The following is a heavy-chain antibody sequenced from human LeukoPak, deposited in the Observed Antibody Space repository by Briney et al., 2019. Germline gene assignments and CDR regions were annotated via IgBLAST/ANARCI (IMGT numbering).Heavy chain of an antibody. CDR1: GGSISSSSYY. J-gene: IGHJ4*02. D-gene: IGHD3/OR15-3a*01. CDR2: IYYSGST. V-gene: IGHV4-39*01. Sequence: SETQSLTCTVSGGSISSSSYYWGWIRQPPGKGLEWIGSIYYSGSTYYNPSLKSRVTISVDTSKNQFSLKLSSVTAADTAVYYCVKFGTRTRGYFDYWGQGTLVTVSS. CDR3: VKFGTRTRGYFDY.